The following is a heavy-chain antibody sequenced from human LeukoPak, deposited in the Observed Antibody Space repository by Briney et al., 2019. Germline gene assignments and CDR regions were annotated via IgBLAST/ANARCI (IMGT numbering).Heavy chain of an antibody. CDR3: ARCYVWGSYRYFDY. D-gene: IGHD3-16*02. CDR2: IYPGDSDT. J-gene: IGHJ4*02. Sequence: GASLKISCKGSGYSFTSYWIGWVRQMPGKGLEWMGIIYPGDSDTRYSPSFQGQVTISADKSISTAYPQWSSLKASDTAMYYCARCYVWGSYRYFDYWGQGTLVSVSS. V-gene: IGHV5-51*01. CDR1: GYSFTSYW.